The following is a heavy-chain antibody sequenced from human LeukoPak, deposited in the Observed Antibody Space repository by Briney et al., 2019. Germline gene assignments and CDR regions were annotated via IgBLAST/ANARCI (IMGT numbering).Heavy chain of an antibody. D-gene: IGHD3-10*01. CDR2: ISSSSSTI. CDR1: GFTVSSNY. V-gene: IGHV3-48*04. Sequence: GGSLRLSCAASGFTVSSNYMNWVRQAPGKGLEWVPYISSSSSTIYYADSVKGRFTISRDNAKNSLYLQMNSLRAEDTAVYYCARDHRLAMVRGVGMFDYWGQGTLVTVSS. J-gene: IGHJ4*02. CDR3: ARDHRLAMVRGVGMFDY.